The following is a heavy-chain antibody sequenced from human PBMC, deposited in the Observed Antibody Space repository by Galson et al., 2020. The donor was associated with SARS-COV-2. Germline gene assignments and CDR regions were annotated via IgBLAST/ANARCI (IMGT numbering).Heavy chain of an antibody. CDR2: IYYSGNT. D-gene: IGHD3-9*01. CDR3: ARRSLYYDILTGYYSLGWFAP. J-gene: IGHJ5*02. CDR1: GGSISSSSYY. V-gene: IGHV4-39*01. Sequence: SETLSLTCTVSGGSISSSSYYWGWIRQPPGKGLEWIGSIYYSGNTYYNPSLKSRVTISVDTSKNQFSLKLSSVTAADTAVYYCARRSLYYDILTGYYSLGWFAPWGQGTLVTVSS.